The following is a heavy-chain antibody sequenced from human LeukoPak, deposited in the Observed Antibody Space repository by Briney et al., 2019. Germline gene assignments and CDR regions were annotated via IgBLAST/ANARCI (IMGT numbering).Heavy chain of an antibody. Sequence: PSETLSLTCSVSGGSISSHYWSWIRQPPGKGLEWIGDIYYTGCTNYNPSLKSRVTISVDTSKNQFSLKLSSVTAVDMAVYYCARTSWLQSSYYFEYWGQGTLVTVSS. CDR2: IYYTGCT. CDR1: GGSISSHY. V-gene: IGHV4-59*08. D-gene: IGHD5-24*01. CDR3: ARTSWLQSSYYFEY. J-gene: IGHJ4*02.